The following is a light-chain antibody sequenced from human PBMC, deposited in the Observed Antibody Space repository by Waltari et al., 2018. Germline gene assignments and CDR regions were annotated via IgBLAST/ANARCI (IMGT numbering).Light chain of an antibody. CDR3: STWDGSLTGVV. CDR2: NNK. CDR1: SSNIGSHT. Sequence: QSVLTQPPSASGTPGQTVTISCSGSSSNIGSHTVNWYQHLPGTAPKLLIYNNKQRPSGVPARFSGSKSGTSASLALSGLQSDDEAHYYCSTWDGSLTGVVFGGGTKLTVL. J-gene: IGLJ3*02. V-gene: IGLV1-44*01.